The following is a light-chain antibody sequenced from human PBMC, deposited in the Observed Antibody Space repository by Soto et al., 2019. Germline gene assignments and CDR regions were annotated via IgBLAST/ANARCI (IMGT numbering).Light chain of an antibody. CDR2: DTS. CDR1: QTISKN. Sequence: MTQAPATPSLSPGETATLSCTASQTISKNLAWYQQKPRQAPRLLIYDTSTRATGIPATFSGSGSATEFTPTTSSLQSGDFAVYYCQHYNNWPLTFGGGTKV. CDR3: QHYNNWPLT. J-gene: IGKJ4*01. V-gene: IGKV3-15*01.